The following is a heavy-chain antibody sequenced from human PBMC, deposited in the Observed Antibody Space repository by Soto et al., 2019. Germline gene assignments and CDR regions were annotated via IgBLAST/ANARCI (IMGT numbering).Heavy chain of an antibody. J-gene: IGHJ4*02. CDR2: ISSSSSYI. V-gene: IGHV3-21*01. Sequence: GGSLRLSCAASGFTFSSYSMNWVRQAPGKGLEWVSSISSSSSYIYYADSVKGRFTISRDNAKNSLYLQMNSLRAEDTAVYYCARDSAHDYGDPPDYWGQGTLVTVS. CDR1: GFTFSSYS. D-gene: IGHD4-17*01. CDR3: ARDSAHDYGDPPDY.